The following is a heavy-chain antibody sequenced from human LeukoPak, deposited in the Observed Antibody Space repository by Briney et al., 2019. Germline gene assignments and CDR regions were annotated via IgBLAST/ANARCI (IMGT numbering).Heavy chain of an antibody. V-gene: IGHV3-7*01. CDR1: GFTFSSYW. D-gene: IGHD1-26*01. Sequence: GGSLRLSCEASGFTFSSYWMTWVRQAPGKGLEWVANIKQDESHKYYVDSVKGRFTISRDNAKNSLYLQMNSLRDEDTAVYYCARDRSHLGYWGQGTRVTVSS. CDR3: ARDRSHLGY. J-gene: IGHJ4*02. CDR2: IKQDESHK.